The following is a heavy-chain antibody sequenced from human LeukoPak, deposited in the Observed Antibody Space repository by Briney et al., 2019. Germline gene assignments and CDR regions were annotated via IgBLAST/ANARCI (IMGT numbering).Heavy chain of an antibody. CDR1: GYTXXXYY. J-gene: IGHJ6*02. V-gene: IGHV1-2*02. Sequence: TXSXXXXGYTXXXYYMHWVRQAPGQGLEWMGWINPNSGGTNYAQKFQGRVTMTRDTSISTAYTELSRLRSDDTAVYYCARVRSTVRYTPPYYYYYGMDVWGQGTTVTVSS. D-gene: IGHD1-1*01. CDR2: INPNSGGT. CDR3: ARVRSTVRYTPPYYYYYGMDV.